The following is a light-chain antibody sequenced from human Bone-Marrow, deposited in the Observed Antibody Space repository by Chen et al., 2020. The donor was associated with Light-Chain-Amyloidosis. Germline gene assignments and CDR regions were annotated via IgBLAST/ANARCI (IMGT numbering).Light chain of an antibody. J-gene: IGLJ3*02. V-gene: IGLV2-23*02. Sequence: SSLTQPAAASGSPGQSITIPFPVTSSDIGGYDLISRFQRHPGKAPKLIIYEVNQRPSGVSYRFAGSKSGNPASLTISGLQAEDEADYFCCSYAITVNFFWVFGGGTKVTVL. CDR2: EVN. CDR3: CSYAITVNFFWV. CDR1: SSDIGGYDL.